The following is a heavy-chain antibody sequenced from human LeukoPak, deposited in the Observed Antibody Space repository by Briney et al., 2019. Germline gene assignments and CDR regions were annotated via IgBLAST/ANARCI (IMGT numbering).Heavy chain of an antibody. V-gene: IGHV3-20*04. CDR3: ARAPITSPFYFDY. Sequence: AGGSLRLSCTASGFAFDEHGMSWVRQVPGQGLDWVSGINWSGGSTGYADPLRGRFTISRDNAKNSLYLQMDSLRAEDTALYYCARAPITSPFYFDYWGQGTLVTVSS. CDR2: INWSGGST. D-gene: IGHD2-2*01. J-gene: IGHJ4*02. CDR1: GFAFDEHG.